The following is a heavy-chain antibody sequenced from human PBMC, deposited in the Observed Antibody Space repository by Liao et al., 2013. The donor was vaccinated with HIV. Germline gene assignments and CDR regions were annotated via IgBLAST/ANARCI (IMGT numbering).Heavy chain of an antibody. J-gene: IGHJ3*02. CDR2: IYYTGST. Sequence: QVQLQQWGAGLLKPSQTLSLTCSVSGDSISSGTYFWSWVRQPAGKTLEWIGRIYYTGSTNYNPSLKSRLTISADTSKNQYSLTLSSVTAADTGLYFCARGNWGLRAFDIWGQGTRVTVSS. D-gene: IGHD7-27*01. CDR3: ARGNWGLRAFDI. V-gene: IGHV4-61*02. CDR1: GDSISSGTYF.